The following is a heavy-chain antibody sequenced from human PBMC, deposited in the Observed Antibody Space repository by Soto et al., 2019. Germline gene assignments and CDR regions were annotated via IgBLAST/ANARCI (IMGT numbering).Heavy chain of an antibody. CDR2: ISAYNGNT. CDR3: ARSDYIGPHYYYMDV. CDR1: GYTFTSYG. D-gene: IGHD4-4*01. V-gene: IGHV1-18*01. J-gene: IGHJ6*03. Sequence: ASVKVSCKASGYTFTSYGISWVRQAPGQGLEWMGWISAYNGNTNYAQKLQGRVTMTTDTSTSTAYMELRSLRSDDTAVYYCARSDYIGPHYYYMDVWGKGTTVTVSS.